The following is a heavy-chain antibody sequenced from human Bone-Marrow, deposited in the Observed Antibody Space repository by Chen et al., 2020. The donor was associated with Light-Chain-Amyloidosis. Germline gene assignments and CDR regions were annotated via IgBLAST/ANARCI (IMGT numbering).Heavy chain of an antibody. CDR3: ARNCTSEIRGGWLDP. D-gene: IGHD2-8*01. CDR2: VYYGGST. CDR1: GGSITSSGYY. Sequence: QLQLQEAGPGLVKPSETLSLTCTISGGSITSSGYYWGWFRQPPGKGLEWVATVYYGGSTYYNPALKNRVLISVDTSRNQFSLKLASVTASDTAVYFCARNCTSEIRGGWLDPWGPGTLVTVSS. V-gene: IGHV4-39*01. J-gene: IGHJ5*02.